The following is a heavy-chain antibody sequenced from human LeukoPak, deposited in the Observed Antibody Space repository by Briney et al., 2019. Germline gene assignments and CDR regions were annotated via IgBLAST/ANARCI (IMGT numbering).Heavy chain of an antibody. Sequence: SETLSLTCDVSGDSISSYYWSWIRQPAGKGLEWLGRIYPSGSANYNPSLKSRGTMSVDTSKNQFSLRLSSVTAADTAVYFCARDYNNWYFDLWGRGTLVTVSS. CDR1: GDSISSYY. J-gene: IGHJ2*01. CDR3: ARDYNNWYFDL. D-gene: IGHD5-24*01. V-gene: IGHV4-4*07. CDR2: IYPSGSA.